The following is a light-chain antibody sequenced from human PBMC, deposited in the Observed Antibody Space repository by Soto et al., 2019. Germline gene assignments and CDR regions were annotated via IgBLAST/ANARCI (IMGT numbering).Light chain of an antibody. J-gene: IGLJ1*01. V-gene: IGLV2-14*01. CDR1: SSDIGLYNY. Sequence: QSTLTQPASVSGSPGQSITISCTGTSSDIGLYNYVSWYQQHPGKAPKLIIFEVSNRPSGVSNLFSGSKSGNTDSLTISGLQAEDEADYYCSSFTGSSTLVFGSGTKVTVL. CDR2: EVS. CDR3: SSFTGSSTLV.